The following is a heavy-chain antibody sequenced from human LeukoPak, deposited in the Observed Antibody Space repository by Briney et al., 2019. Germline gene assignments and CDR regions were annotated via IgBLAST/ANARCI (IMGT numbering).Heavy chain of an antibody. CDR2: IYTSGST. CDR1: GGSFSGYY. V-gene: IGHV4-59*10. D-gene: IGHD3-22*01. Sequence: PSETLSLTCAVYGGSFSGYYWSWIRQPAGKGLEWIGRIYTSGSTNYNPSLKSRVTMSVDTSKNQFSLKLSSVTAADTAVYYCARGMYYDSSGYYHDYWGQGTLVTVSS. J-gene: IGHJ4*02. CDR3: ARGMYYDSSGYYHDY.